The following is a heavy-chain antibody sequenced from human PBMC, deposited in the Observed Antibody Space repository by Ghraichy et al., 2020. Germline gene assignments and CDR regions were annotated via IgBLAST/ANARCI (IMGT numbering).Heavy chain of an antibody. V-gene: IGHV3-53*01. Sequence: GGSLRLSCAASGFTVSSNYMSWVRQAPGKGLEWVSVIYSGGSTYYADSVKGRFTISRDNSKNTLYLQMNSLRAEDTAVYYCARVGYDILTGSLHAFDIWGQGTMGTLSS. CDR2: IYSGGST. D-gene: IGHD3-9*01. CDR1: GFTVSSNY. J-gene: IGHJ3*02. CDR3: ARVGYDILTGSLHAFDI.